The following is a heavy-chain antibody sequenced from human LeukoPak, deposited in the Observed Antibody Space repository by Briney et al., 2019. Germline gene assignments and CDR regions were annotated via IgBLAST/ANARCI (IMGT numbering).Heavy chain of an antibody. V-gene: IGHV3-30*02. J-gene: IGHJ4*02. CDR1: GFSFSSYD. Sequence: GGSLTLSCVASGFSFSSYDMHWVRQAPGKGLEWVSFIRYDGSNKYYADSVKGRFTISRDNSRNTLYLQMNSLRAEDTAVYYCARDRRAKTYFDYWGQGTLVTVSS. D-gene: IGHD3-10*01. CDR2: IRYDGSNK. CDR3: ARDRRAKTYFDY.